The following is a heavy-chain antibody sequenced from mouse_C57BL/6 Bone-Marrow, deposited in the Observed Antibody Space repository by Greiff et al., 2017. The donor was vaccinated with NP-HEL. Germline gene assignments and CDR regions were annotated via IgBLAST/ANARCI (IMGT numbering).Heavy chain of an antibody. V-gene: IGHV5-6*01. Sequence: EVKVVESGGDLVKPGGSLKLSCAASGFTFSSYGMSWVRQTPDKRLEWVATISSGGSYTYYPDSVKGRFTISRDNAKNTLYLQMSSLKSEDTAMYYCAIPNYGSYWYFDVWGTGTTVTVSS. J-gene: IGHJ1*03. D-gene: IGHD1-1*01. CDR2: ISSGGSYT. CDR3: AIPNYGSYWYFDV. CDR1: GFTFSSYG.